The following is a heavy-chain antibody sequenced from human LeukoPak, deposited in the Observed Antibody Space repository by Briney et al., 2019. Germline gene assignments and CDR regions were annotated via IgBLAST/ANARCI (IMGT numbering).Heavy chain of an antibody. CDR2: IYHSGST. CDR3: ARGTSYPYDNFDY. D-gene: IGHD3-16*01. Sequence: SETLSLTCAVSGYSISSNHYWGWIRQPPGKGLEWIGSIYHSGSTYYKPSLKSRVTISVDTSKNQFSLRLSSVTAADTTVYYCARGTSYPYDNFDYWGQGTLVTVSS. J-gene: IGHJ4*02. V-gene: IGHV4-38-2*01. CDR1: GYSISSNHY.